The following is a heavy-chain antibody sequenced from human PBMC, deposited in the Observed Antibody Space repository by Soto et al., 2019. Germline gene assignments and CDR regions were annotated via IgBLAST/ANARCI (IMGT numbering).Heavy chain of an antibody. CDR3: ARGKVTTVSKYFDY. D-gene: IGHD4-17*01. CDR1: GGSFSGYY. V-gene: IGHV4-34*01. CDR2: INHSGST. J-gene: IGHJ4*02. Sequence: SETLSLTCAVYGGSFSGYYWSWIRQPPGKGLEWIGEINHSGSTNYNPSLKSRVTISVDTSKNQFSLKLSSVTAADTAVYYCARGKVTTVSKYFDYWGQGTLVTVYS.